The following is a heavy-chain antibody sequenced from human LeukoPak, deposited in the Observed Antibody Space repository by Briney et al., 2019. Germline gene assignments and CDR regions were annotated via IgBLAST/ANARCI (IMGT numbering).Heavy chain of an antibody. CDR2: IWYDGSNK. D-gene: IGHD3-9*01. CDR3: AKDVGQYDILTGYYFNSVGYFDY. J-gene: IGHJ4*02. Sequence: GGSLRLSCAASGFTFSSYSMNWVRQAPGKGLEWVAVIWYDGSNKYYADSVKGRFTSSRDNSKNTLYLQMNSLRAEDTAVYYCAKDVGQYDILTGYYFNSVGYFDYWGQGTLVTVSS. CDR1: GFTFSSYS. V-gene: IGHV3-33*06.